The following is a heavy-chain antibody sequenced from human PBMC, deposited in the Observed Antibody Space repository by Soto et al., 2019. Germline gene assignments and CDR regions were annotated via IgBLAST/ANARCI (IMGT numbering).Heavy chain of an antibody. D-gene: IGHD6-13*01. CDR3: AHSGYSSSWYGVLVHY. CDR1: GFSLSTSGVG. J-gene: IGHJ4*02. CDR2: IYWDDDK. V-gene: IGHV2-5*02. Sequence: QITLKESGPTLVKPTQTLTLTCTFSGFSLSTSGVGVGWIRQPPGKALEWLALIYWDDDKRYSPCLKIRLTITKATSKIQVVLTLTNMAPVDTAAYCCAHSGYSSSWYGVLVHYWGEGTQVIVSS.